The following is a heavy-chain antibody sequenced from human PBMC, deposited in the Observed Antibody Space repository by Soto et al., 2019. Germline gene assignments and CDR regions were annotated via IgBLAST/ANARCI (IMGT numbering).Heavy chain of an antibody. Sequence: ACVVQGSLKGACNTIPSYGTSWVRQHKIPGLGGMGGIIPIFSTAIYAQKFQGRVTVTADESSSTAYMELSSLGSEYTAVYSCARITMATMKYYYYGRDVWGQGITVTV. CDR1: CNTIPSYG. CDR3: ARITMATMKYYYYGRDV. J-gene: IGHJ6*02. V-gene: IGHV1-69*01. CDR2: IIPIFSTA. D-gene: IGHD3-3*01.